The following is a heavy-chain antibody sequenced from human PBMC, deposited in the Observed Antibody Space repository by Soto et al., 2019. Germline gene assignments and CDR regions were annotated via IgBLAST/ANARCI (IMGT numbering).Heavy chain of an antibody. D-gene: IGHD4-17*01. J-gene: IGHJ6*02. CDR2: IHSGGNSL. CDR1: GFTFNTYH. CDR3: ARDGTTTTTNYRYAMDV. Sequence: EVQLVESGGGLVQPGGSLILSCAASGFTFNTYHMNCVRQAPGKGLEWVSYIHSGGNSLYYADSVKGLFTISRYNARNSLFLQMNRLRAEDPAVYYCARDGTTTTTNYRYAMDVWGQWTTVTVSS. V-gene: IGHV3-48*03.